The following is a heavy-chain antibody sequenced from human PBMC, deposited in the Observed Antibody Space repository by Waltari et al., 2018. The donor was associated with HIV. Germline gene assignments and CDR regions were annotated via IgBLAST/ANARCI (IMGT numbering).Heavy chain of an antibody. J-gene: IGHJ5*02. CDR1: KDSLSSRTAA. CDR3: VRDSFGFDI. CDR2: TYFRSEWRV. Sequence: QVRLQQSGPGLMKTSQTLSLTCEIFKDSLSSRTAAWNWVRGSPSRGLEWLGNTYFRSEWRVEYARFVKSRLSISVDISKNQFSLHLTYLFPEDTATYYCVRDSFGFDIWGQG. D-gene: IGHD3-10*01. V-gene: IGHV6-1*01.